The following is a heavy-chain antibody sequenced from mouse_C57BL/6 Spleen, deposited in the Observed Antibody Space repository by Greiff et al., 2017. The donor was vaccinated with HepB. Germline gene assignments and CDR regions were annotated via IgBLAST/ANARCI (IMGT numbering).Heavy chain of an antibody. D-gene: IGHD2-4*01. CDR3: ARGGDYDDTFDY. CDR2: ISNGGGST. J-gene: IGHJ2*01. V-gene: IGHV5-12*01. Sequence: EVMLVESGGGLVQPGGSLKLSCAASGFTFSDYYMYWVRQTPEKRLEWVAYISNGGGSTYYPDTVKGRFTISRDNAKNTLYLQMSRLKSEDTAMYYCARGGDYDDTFDYWGQGTTLTVSS. CDR1: GFTFSDYY.